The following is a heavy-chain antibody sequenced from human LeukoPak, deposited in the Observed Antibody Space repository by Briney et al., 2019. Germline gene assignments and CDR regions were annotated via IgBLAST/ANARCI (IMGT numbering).Heavy chain of an antibody. V-gene: IGHV1-24*01. D-gene: IGHD1-26*01. Sequence: ASVKVSCKVSGYTLTELSMHWVRQAPGKGLEWMGGFDPEDGETIYAQKFQGRVTMTEDTSTDTAYMELNSLRPEDTAAYYCAKVGIVGATTSAYFEYWGQGTLVTVSS. J-gene: IGHJ4*02. CDR1: GYTLTELS. CDR3: AKVGIVGATTSAYFEY. CDR2: FDPEDGET.